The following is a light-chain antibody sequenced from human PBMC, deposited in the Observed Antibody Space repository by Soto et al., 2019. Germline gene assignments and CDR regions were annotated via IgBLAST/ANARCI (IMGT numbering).Light chain of an antibody. J-gene: IGKJ1*01. CDR1: QSISTW. Sequence: DIQMTQSPSTLSATVGDRVSITSLASQSISTWLAWYQQEPGKPPKVLIYGASNLQSGVPPRFSGSGSGTDFTLAISSLQPEDSATYYCLQDINYPWTFAQGTKVDI. CDR3: LQDINYPWT. V-gene: IGKV1-5*01. CDR2: GAS.